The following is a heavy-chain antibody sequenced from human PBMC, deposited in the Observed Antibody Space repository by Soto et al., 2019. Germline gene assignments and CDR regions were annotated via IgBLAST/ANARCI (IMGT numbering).Heavy chain of an antibody. CDR2: IHWDDDK. V-gene: IGHV2-5*02. CDR1: GFSLSTSGEG. Sequence: QITLKESGPTLVKPTQTLTLTCTFSGFSLSTSGEGVGWIRQPPGQALEWLSLIHWDDDKRYSPSLKSRITVTKGTSKNQVVLTMTNMGPVDTATYYCAHTGNYELRPDYWGQGTLVTVSS. CDR3: AHTGNYELRPDY. J-gene: IGHJ4*02. D-gene: IGHD1-1*01.